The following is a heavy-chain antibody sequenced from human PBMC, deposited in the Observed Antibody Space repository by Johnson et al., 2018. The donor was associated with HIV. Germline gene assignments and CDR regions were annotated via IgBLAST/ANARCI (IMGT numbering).Heavy chain of an antibody. D-gene: IGHD6-13*01. CDR1: GFVVRDDY. CDR2: IYADGTT. Sequence: QLVESGGGLVPPGGSLRLSCAASGFVVRDDYMTWVRQAPGKGLEWVSVIYADGTTYYANSVKGRFTISRDNSKNTLYLQMNSLRAEDTAVYYCAKCIWGSSLIDAFDIWGQGTRVTVSS. V-gene: IGHV3-66*01. CDR3: AKCIWGSSLIDAFDI. J-gene: IGHJ3*02.